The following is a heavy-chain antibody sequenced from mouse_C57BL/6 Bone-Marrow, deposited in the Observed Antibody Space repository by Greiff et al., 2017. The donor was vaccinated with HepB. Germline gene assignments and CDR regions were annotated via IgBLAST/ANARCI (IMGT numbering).Heavy chain of an antibody. CDR1: GFTFTDYY. D-gene: IGHD2-3*01. Sequence: EVQLVESGGGLVQPGGSLSLSCAASGFTFTDYYMSWVRQPPGKALEWLGFIRNKANGSTTDYSASVKGRFTISRDNSQSILYLQINALRAEDSATYYCARYLVPRYDGYYLDYWGQGTTLTVSS. CDR3: ARYLVPRYDGYYLDY. CDR2: IRNKANGSTT. J-gene: IGHJ2*01. V-gene: IGHV7-3*01.